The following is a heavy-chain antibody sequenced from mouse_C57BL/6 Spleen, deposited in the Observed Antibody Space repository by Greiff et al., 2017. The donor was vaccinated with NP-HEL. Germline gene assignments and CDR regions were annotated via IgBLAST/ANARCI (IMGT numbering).Heavy chain of an antibody. J-gene: IGHJ1*03. CDR1: GYTFTSYW. CDR3: ARSLLRPNWYFDV. CDR2: IHPNSGST. D-gene: IGHD1-1*01. Sequence: VQLQQSGAELVKPGASVKLSCKASGYTFTSYWMHWVKQRPGQGLEWIGMIHPNSGSTNYNEKFKSKATLTVDKSSSTAYMQLSSLTSEDSAVYYCARSLLRPNWYFDVWGTGTTVTVSS. V-gene: IGHV1-64*01.